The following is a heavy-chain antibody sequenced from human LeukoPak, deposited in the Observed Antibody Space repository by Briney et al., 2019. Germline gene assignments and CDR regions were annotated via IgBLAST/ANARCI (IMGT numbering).Heavy chain of an antibody. Sequence: GGSLRLSCEGSGFSFSSYWMAWVRQLPGKGPEWVANIRQDESERYFADSVKGRFTISRDNAKKSVYLHMSSLRAEDTALYYCARLSAYYYGSYFYYYMDVWGKGTTVTVSS. V-gene: IGHV3-7*01. D-gene: IGHD3-10*01. J-gene: IGHJ6*03. CDR1: GFSFSSYW. CDR2: IRQDESER. CDR3: ARLSAYYYGSYFYYYMDV.